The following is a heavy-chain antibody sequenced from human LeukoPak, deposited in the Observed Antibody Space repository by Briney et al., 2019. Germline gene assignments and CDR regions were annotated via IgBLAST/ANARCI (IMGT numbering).Heavy chain of an antibody. CDR3: ARDVGATYDAFDI. CDR1: GGSISSYY. J-gene: IGHJ3*02. V-gene: IGHV4-59*01. Sequence: PSETLSLTCTVSGGSISSYYWSWIRQPPGKGLEWIGYIYYSGSTNYNPPLKSRVTISVDTSKNQFSLKLSSVTAADTAVYYCARDVGATYDAFDIWGQGTMVTVSS. D-gene: IGHD1-26*01. CDR2: IYYSGST.